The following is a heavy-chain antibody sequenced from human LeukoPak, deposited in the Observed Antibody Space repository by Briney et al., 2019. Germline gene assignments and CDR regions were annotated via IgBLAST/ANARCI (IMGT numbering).Heavy chain of an antibody. J-gene: IGHJ6*02. V-gene: IGHV3-13*01. CDR1: GFTFSSYD. CDR3: ARYCSGGSCYSNGMDV. D-gene: IGHD2-15*01. CDR2: IGTAGDT. Sequence: HPGGSLRLSCAASGFTFSSYDMHWVRHATGKGLEWVSAIGTAGDTYYPGSVKGRFTISRENAKNSLYLQMNSLRAGDTAVYYCARYCSGGSCYSNGMDVWGQGTTVTVSS.